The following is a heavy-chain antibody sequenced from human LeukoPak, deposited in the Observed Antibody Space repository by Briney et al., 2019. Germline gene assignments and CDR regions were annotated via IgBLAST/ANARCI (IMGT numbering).Heavy chain of an antibody. D-gene: IGHD3-22*01. J-gene: IGHJ6*02. CDR2: IYYSGST. CDR1: GGSISSYY. CDR3: AGLEGYYDSSGYYYYGMDV. V-gene: IGHV4-59*08. Sequence: SETLSLTCTVSGGSISSYYWSWIRQPPGKGLEGMGYIYYSGSTNYNPSLKSRVTISVDTSKNQFSLKLSSVTAADTAVYYCAGLEGYYDSSGYYYYGMDVWGQGTTVTVSS.